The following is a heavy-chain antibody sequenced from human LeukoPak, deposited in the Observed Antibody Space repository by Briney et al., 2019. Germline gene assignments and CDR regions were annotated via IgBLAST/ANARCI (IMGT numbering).Heavy chain of an antibody. V-gene: IGHV4-34*01. J-gene: IGHJ4*02. Sequence: PGGSLRLSCAASGFTFSSYAMSWIRQPPGKGLEWIGEINHSGSTSYNPSLKSRVTISVDTSKNQFSLKLTSVTAADTAVYFCARHAHHSNYGPNDYWGQGTLVTVSS. CDR3: ARHAHHSNYGPNDY. CDR1: GFTFSSYA. D-gene: IGHD4-11*01. CDR2: INHSGST.